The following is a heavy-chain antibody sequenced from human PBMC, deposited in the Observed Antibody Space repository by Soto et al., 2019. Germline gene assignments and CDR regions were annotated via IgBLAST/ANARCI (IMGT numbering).Heavy chain of an antibody. Sequence: ASVKVSCKASGYTFTSYGISWVRQAPGQGLEWMGWISAYNGNTNYAQKLQGRVTMTTDTSTSTAYMELRSLRSDDTAVYYCARGGKRFDSSGYYYVGQSTNDYWGQGTRVTVSS. CDR1: GYTFTSYG. D-gene: IGHD3-22*01. V-gene: IGHV1-18*01. J-gene: IGHJ4*02. CDR2: ISAYNGNT. CDR3: ARGGKRFDSSGYYYVGQSTNDY.